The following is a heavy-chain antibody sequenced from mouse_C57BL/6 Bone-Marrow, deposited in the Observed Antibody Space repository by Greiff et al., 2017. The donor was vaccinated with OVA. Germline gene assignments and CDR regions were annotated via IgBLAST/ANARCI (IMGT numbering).Heavy chain of an antibody. V-gene: IGHV1-42*01. CDR1: GYSFTGYY. CDR2: INPSTGGT. CDR3: ARDTWDWYFDV. J-gene: IGHJ1*03. Sequence: EVHLVESGPELVKPGASVKISCKASGYSFTGYYMNWVKQSPEKSLEWIGEINPSTGGTTYNQKFKAKATLTVDKSSSTAYMQLKSLTSEDSAVYYCARDTWDWYFDVWGTGTTVTVSS.